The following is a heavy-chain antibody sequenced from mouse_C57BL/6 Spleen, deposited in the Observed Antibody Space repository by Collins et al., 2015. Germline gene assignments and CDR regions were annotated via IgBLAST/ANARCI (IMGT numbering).Heavy chain of an antibody. J-gene: IGHJ3*01. CDR3: ARDIDGNFFAY. D-gene: IGHD2-1*01. V-gene: IGHV7-3*02. CDR2: IRNKANGYTT. CDR1: GFTFTDYY. Sequence: EVKLVESGGGLVQPGGSLRLSCATSGFTFTDYYMSWVRQPPGKALEWLGFIRNKANGYTTEYSASVKGRFTISRDNSQSILYLQMNTLRAEDSATYYCARDIDGNFFAYWGQGTLVTVSA.